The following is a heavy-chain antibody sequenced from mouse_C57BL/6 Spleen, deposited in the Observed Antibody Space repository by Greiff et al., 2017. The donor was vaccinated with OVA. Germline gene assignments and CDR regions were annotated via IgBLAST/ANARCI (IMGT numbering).Heavy chain of an antibody. D-gene: IGHD1-1*01. J-gene: IGHJ2*01. V-gene: IGHV1-85*01. CDR3: ARSFITTVVDY. CDR2: IYPRDGSP. CDR1: GYTFPSYD. Sequence: QVQLKQSGPELVKPGASVKLSCKASGYTFPSYDINWVKQRPGQGLEWIGWIYPRDGSPKYNEKFKGKATLTVDTSSSTAYMELHSLTSEDSAVYFCARSFITTVVDYWGQGTTLTVSS.